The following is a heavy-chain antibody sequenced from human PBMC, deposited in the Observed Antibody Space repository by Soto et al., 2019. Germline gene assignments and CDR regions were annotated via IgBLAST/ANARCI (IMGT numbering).Heavy chain of an antibody. J-gene: IGHJ6*02. Sequence: QVQLVQSGAEVKKPGASVKVSCKASGYTFTSYGISWVRQAPGQGLEWMGWISAYNGNTNYAQKLQGRVTMTTDPSTSTAYVELRSVRSDDTAVYYCARYYDFWSGYYSLGFSGYYGMDVWGQGTTVTVSS. CDR2: ISAYNGNT. D-gene: IGHD3-3*01. CDR1: GYTFTSYG. V-gene: IGHV1-18*01. CDR3: ARYYDFWSGYYSLGFSGYYGMDV.